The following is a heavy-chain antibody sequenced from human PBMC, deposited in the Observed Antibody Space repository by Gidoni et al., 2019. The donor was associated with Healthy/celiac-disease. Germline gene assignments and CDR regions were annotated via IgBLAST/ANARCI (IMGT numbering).Heavy chain of an antibody. CDR1: GFTFDDST. V-gene: IGHV3-43*01. CDR3: AKDNGGDCYIDY. CDR2: ISWDGGST. D-gene: IGHD2-21*02. Sequence: EVQLVESGGVVVQPGGSLRLSCAASGFTFDDSTMHWVRQAPGKGLEWVSLISWDGGSTYYADSVKGRFTISRDNSKNSLYLQMNSLRTEDTALYYCAKDNGGDCYIDYWGQGTLVTVSS. J-gene: IGHJ4*02.